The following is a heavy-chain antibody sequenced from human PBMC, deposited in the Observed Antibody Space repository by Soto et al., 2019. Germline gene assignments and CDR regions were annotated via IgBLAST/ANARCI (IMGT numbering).Heavy chain of an antibody. V-gene: IGHV4-31*03. Sequence: PSETLSLTCTVSGGSISSGGYYWSWIRQHPGKGLEWIGYIYYSGSTYYNPSLKSRVTISVDTSKNQFSLKLSSVTAADTAVYYCARERANGNWFDPWGQGTLVTVSS. J-gene: IGHJ5*02. CDR3: ARERANGNWFDP. CDR2: IYYSGST. CDR1: GGSISSGGYY. D-gene: IGHD5-12*01.